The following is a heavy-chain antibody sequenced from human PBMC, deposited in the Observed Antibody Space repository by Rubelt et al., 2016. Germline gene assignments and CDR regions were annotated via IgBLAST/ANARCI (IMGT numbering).Heavy chain of an antibody. CDR3: ARANHGDYEDY. CDR2: VGAGNGDT. V-gene: IGHV1-3*01. J-gene: IGHJ4*02. Sequence: QVQLVQSGAEGKKPGASVKGSCKASGYTFTNYGMHWVRQAPGQRLEGMGWVGAGNGDTKYSQKLKDRVSITRDASANTAYMELSSLRSEDTAVYYCARANHGDYEDYWGQGTLVTVSS. D-gene: IGHD4-17*01. CDR1: GYTFTNYG.